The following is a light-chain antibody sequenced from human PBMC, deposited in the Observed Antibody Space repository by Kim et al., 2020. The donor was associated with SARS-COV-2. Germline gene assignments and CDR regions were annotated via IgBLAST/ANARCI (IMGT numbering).Light chain of an antibody. V-gene: IGLV3-1*01. J-gene: IGLJ2*01. CDR3: QAWDSSTVV. Sequence: VSPGQTASITCSGDKLGDKYACWYQQKRGQSPVLVIYKDSKRPTGIPERFAGSNSGNTATLTISGTQAMDEADYYCQAWDSSTVVFGGGTQLTVL. CDR2: KDS. CDR1: KLGDKY.